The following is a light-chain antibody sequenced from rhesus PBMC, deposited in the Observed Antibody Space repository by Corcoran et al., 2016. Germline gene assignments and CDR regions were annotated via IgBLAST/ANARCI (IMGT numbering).Light chain of an antibody. CDR2: EAS. J-gene: IGKJ3*01. CDR1: QGITND. CDR3: QHYYSTPFT. V-gene: IGKV1-25*01. Sequence: SASVGDRVTITCRASQGITNDLAWYQQKPGETPKLLIYEASSLQSGIPSRFSGSGSGTDFTLTISSLQSEDFATYYCQHYYSTPFTFGPGTNLDIK.